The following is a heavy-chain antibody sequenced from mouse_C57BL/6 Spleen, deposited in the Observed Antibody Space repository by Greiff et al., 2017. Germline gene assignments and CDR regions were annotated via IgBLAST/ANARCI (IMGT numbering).Heavy chain of an antibody. V-gene: IGHV6-6*01. Sequence: EVMLVASGGGLVQPGGSMKLSCAVSGFTFSDAWMDWVRQSPEKGLEWVAEIRNKANNHATYYAESVKGRFTISRDDSKSSVYLQMNSLRAEDTGIYYCTPVVATGAMDDWGQGTSVTVSS. D-gene: IGHD1-1*01. CDR1: GFTFSDAW. J-gene: IGHJ4*01. CDR3: TPVVATGAMDD. CDR2: IRNKANNHAT.